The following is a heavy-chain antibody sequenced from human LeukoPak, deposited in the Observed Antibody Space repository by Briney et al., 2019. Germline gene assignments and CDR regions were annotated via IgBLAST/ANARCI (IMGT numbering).Heavy chain of an antibody. V-gene: IGHV1-24*01. CDR1: GYTLSELF. CDR3: ATINYYYAWDV. Sequence: ASVKVSCKVSGYTLSELFMHWVRQAPGKGLEWMGGFDPEDGKAIYAQKFQGRVTMTEDTSTDTAYMELSSLGSEDTAVYYCATINYYYAWDVWGQGPTVTVSS. CDR2: FDPEDGKA. J-gene: IGHJ6*02.